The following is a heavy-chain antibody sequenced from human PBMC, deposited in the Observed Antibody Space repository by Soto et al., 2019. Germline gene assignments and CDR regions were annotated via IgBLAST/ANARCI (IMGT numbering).Heavy chain of an antibody. CDR1: GGSISSGGYY. D-gene: IGHD1-26*01. CDR3: ARDGRWELLGDYYYGMDV. Sequence: SETLSLTCTVSGGSISSGGYYWSWIRQHPGKGLEWIGYIYYSGSTYYNPSLKSRVTISVDTSKNQFSLKLSSVTAADTAVYYCARDGRWELLGDYYYGMDVWRQGTTVTVSS. V-gene: IGHV4-31*03. CDR2: IYYSGST. J-gene: IGHJ6*02.